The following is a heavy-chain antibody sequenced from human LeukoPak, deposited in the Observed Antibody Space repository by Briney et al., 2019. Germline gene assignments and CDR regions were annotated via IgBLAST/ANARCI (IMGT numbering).Heavy chain of an antibody. CDR2: INPNNGGT. CDR1: GYTFPGYY. Sequence: ASVKVSCKASGYTFPGYYMHWVRQTPGQGLEWMGWINPNNGGTNYAQKFQGRVTITRDTSISTAYMELSRLRSDDTAVYYCARGGGGQYSSGWYYFDYWGQGTLVTVSS. D-gene: IGHD6-13*01. J-gene: IGHJ4*02. V-gene: IGHV1-2*02. CDR3: ARGGGGQYSSGWYYFDY.